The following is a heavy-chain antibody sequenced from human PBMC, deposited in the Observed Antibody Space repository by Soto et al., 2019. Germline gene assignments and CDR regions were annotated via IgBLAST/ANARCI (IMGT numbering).Heavy chain of an antibody. D-gene: IGHD3-22*01. CDR3: TRDYYYDSSGYQDAFDI. Sequence: GGSLRLSCAASGFTFSSSAMHWVRQASGKGLEWVGRIRSKANSYATAYAASVKGRFTISRDDSKNTAYLQMNSLKTEDTAVYYCTRDYYYDSSGYQDAFDIWGQGTMVTVSS. V-gene: IGHV3-73*01. J-gene: IGHJ3*02. CDR1: GFTFSSSA. CDR2: IRSKANSYAT.